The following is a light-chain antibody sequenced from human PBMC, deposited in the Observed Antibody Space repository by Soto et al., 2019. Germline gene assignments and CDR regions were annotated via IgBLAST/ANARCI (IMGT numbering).Light chain of an antibody. CDR1: ESLFGF. CDR2: GVS. J-gene: IGKJ2*01. V-gene: IGKV3-15*01. Sequence: DIVLTQSPATLSVSPGDTVTLSCRASESLFGFLAWYQQKPGQAPMLLMYGVSTRATGIRARLSGGGSATDFTLTISSLQAEDSAFYYCQSYNDWPFASGLGTRLEI. CDR3: QSYNDWPFA.